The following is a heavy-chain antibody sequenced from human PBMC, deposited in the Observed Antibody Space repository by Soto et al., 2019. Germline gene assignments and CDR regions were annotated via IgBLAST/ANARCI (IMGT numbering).Heavy chain of an antibody. CDR3: GRHGRGTTVTTRLFFFDS. Sequence: SETLSLTCTVAGGSISSCYWCWFQQPPGKGLEWIGYIYYSGSTNYNPSLKSRATISVDTSKNQFSLKLSSVTAADTAVYYCGRHGRGTTVTTRLFFFDSWGQGTLVTVSS. D-gene: IGHD4-17*01. J-gene: IGHJ4*02. CDR2: IYYSGST. CDR1: GGSISSCY. V-gene: IGHV4-59*08.